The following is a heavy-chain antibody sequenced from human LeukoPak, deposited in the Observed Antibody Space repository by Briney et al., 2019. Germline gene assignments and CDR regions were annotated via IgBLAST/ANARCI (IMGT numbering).Heavy chain of an antibody. CDR1: EFTFSGYW. D-gene: IGHD1-7*01. J-gene: IGHJ4*02. CDR2: IQADGSEK. V-gene: IGHV3-7*01. CDR3: ARDRTGTTGAYFDY. Sequence: GGSLRLSCAASEFTFSGYWMSWVRQAPGKGLEWVANIQADGSEKNYIDSVQGRFTISRDNAKTSLYLQMNSLRADDTAVYYCARDRTGTTGAYFDYWGQGTLVTVSS.